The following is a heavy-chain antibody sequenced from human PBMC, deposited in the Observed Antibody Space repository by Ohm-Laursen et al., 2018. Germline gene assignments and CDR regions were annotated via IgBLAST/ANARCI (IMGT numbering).Heavy chain of an antibody. J-gene: IGHJ4*02. CDR3: ARVQVGASTDY. CDR2: ISSSGSTI. V-gene: IGHV3-48*03. Sequence: GSLRLSCAASGFTFSSYEMNWVRQAPGKGLEWVSYISSSGSTIYYADSVKGRFTISRDNAKNSLYLQMNSLRAEDTAVYYCARVQVGASTDYWGQGTLVTVSS. CDR1: GFTFSSYE. D-gene: IGHD1-26*01.